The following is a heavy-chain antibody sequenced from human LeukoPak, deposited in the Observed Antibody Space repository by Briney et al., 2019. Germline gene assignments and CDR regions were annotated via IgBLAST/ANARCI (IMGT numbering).Heavy chain of an antibody. Sequence: GGSLRLSCAASGFTFSSYAMSWVRQAPGKGLEWVSGISGSGGSTHYADSVKDRFTISRDNPKNTLYLQMNSPRAEDTAVYYCAKETVVVVAATPDAFDIWGQGTMVTVSS. CDR2: ISGSGGST. CDR3: AKETVVVVAATPDAFDI. CDR1: GFTFSSYA. D-gene: IGHD2-15*01. V-gene: IGHV3-23*01. J-gene: IGHJ3*02.